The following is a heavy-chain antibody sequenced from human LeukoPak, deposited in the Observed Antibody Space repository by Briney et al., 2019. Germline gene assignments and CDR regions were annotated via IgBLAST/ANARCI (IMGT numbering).Heavy chain of an antibody. D-gene: IGHD3-3*01. CDR1: GFTFSSYA. V-gene: IGHV3-23*01. Sequence: GGSLRLSCAASGFTFSSYAMSWVRQAPGKGLEWVSAISGSGGSTYYADSVRGRFTISRDNSKNTLYLQMNSLRAEDTAVYYCAGNYDFWSGYVKGPDYWGQGTLVTVSS. J-gene: IGHJ4*02. CDR3: AGNYDFWSGYVKGPDY. CDR2: ISGSGGST.